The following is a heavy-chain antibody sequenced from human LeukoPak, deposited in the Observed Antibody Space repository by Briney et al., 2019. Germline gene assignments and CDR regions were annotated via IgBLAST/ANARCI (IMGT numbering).Heavy chain of an antibody. CDR1: GFTFSSYA. CDR3: AAESWYNWNLGRYTSSWYEDY. V-gene: IGHV3-64*01. Sequence: GGSLRLSCAASGFTFSSYAMHWVRQAPGKGLEYVSAIRDNGDTSYYANSVKGRFSISRDNSKNTLYLQMGSLRAEDMAVYYCAAESWYNWNLGRYTSSWYEDYWGQGTLVTVSS. D-gene: IGHD6-13*01. J-gene: IGHJ4*02. CDR2: IRDNGDTS.